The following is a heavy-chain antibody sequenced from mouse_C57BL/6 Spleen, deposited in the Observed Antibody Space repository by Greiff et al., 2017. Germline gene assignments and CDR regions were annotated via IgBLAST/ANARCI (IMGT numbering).Heavy chain of an antibody. J-gene: IGHJ4*01. D-gene: IGHD2-5*01. Sequence: EVQLQQSGPGLVKPSQSLSLTCSVTGYSITSGYYWNWIRQFPGNKLEWMGYISYDGSNNYNPSLKNRISITRDTSKNQFFLKLNSVTTEDTATYYCVTIVTTDYYAMDYWGQGTSVTVSS. CDR3: VTIVTTDYYAMDY. CDR2: ISYDGSN. CDR1: GYSITSGYY. V-gene: IGHV3-6*01.